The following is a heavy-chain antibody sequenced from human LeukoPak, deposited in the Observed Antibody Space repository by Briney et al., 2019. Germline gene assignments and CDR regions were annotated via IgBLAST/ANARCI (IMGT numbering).Heavy chain of an antibody. CDR3: ARGRRYDTSGYKTPGWYFDL. J-gene: IGHJ2*01. CDR1: GGSISSSSYY. D-gene: IGHD3-22*01. CDR2: IYYSGST. Sequence: SETLSLTCTVSGGSISSSSYYWGWIRQPPGKGLEWIGSIYYSGSTYYNPSLKSRVTISVDTSKNQFSLKLSSVTAADTAVYYCARGRRYDTSGYKTPGWYFDLWGRGTQVTVSS. V-gene: IGHV4-39*07.